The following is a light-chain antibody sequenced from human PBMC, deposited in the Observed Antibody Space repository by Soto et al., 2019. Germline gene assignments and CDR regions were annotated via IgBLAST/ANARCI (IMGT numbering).Light chain of an antibody. Sequence: QSVLTQPASVSGSPGQSITISCTGSSSDVGGYDFVSWYQHHPGKAPRLMIFDVSNRPSAVSNRFSGSKSGNTASLTISGLQAEDEGDYYCASYTSRSTLVFGTGTQLTVL. CDR3: ASYTSRSTLV. CDR2: DVS. J-gene: IGLJ1*01. CDR1: SSDVGGYDF. V-gene: IGLV2-14*03.